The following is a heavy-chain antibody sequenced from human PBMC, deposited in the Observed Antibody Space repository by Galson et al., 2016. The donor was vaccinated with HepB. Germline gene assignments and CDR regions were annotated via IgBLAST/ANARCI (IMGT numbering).Heavy chain of an antibody. Sequence: SLRLSCAASGFSLSNYDMTWLRQAPGKGLEWVSSFGFIGGGTTYADSVKGRFSISRDTSTNTLFLQMNSLRAEDTALYYCAKSRDYWYFDLWSRGTLVTVSS. D-gene: IGHD2-21*01. J-gene: IGHJ2*01. CDR1: GFSLSNYD. V-gene: IGHV3-23*01. CDR3: AKSRDYWYFDL. CDR2: FGFIGGGT.